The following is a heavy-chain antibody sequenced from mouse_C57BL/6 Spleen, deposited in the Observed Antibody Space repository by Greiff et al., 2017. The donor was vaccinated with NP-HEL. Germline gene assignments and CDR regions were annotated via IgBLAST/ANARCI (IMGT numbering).Heavy chain of an antibody. V-gene: IGHV14-2*01. Sequence: VQLQQSGAELVKPGASVKLSCTASGFNIKDYYMHWVKQRTEQGLEWIGRIDPEDGENKYDPKFQGKATITEDTSSNTAYLQLSSLTSEDTAVYYCARGFGDYWGQGTTLPVSS. J-gene: IGHJ2*01. CDR2: IDPEDGEN. CDR1: GFNIKDYY. CDR3: ARGFGDY.